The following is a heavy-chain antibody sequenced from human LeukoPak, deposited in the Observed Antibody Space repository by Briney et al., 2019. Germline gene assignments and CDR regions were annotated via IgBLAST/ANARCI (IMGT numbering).Heavy chain of an antibody. D-gene: IGHD4-11*01. Sequence: ASVKVSCKSSGYTFTTYGISWGRQAPGPGLGWVGWISPYNGDTNYEQKLQGRVTMTTDTSTSTTYLGLRRQRADDRAMHLYARGSSFSNSLYYYHYSMDVWGKGTAVTVSS. CDR1: GYTFTTYG. CDR2: ISPYNGDT. CDR3: ARGSSFSNSLYYYHYSMDV. V-gene: IGHV1-18*01. J-gene: IGHJ6*03.